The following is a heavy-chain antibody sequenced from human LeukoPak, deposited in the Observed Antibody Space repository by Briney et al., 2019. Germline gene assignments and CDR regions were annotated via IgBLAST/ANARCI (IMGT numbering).Heavy chain of an antibody. CDR1: GGSISSNY. CDR2: IYYSGST. Sequence: SETLSLTRTVSGGSISSNYWSWIRQPPGKGLEWIGYIYYSGSTNYNPSLKSRVTISVDTARNQVSLNLTSVTAADTAVYYCARQSADFWTDYAKNWFDPWGQGTLVTVSS. CDR3: ARQSADFWTDYAKNWFDP. V-gene: IGHV4-59*01. J-gene: IGHJ5*02. D-gene: IGHD3/OR15-3a*01.